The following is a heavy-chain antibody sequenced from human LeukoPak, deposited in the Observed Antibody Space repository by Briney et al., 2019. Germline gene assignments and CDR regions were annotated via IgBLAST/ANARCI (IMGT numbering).Heavy chain of an antibody. CDR3: AREYSRSVVAGSRPDL. Sequence: SETLALICSVSGGSISSSSYHWGWIRQSPGKGLEWIGSMYYRGTTYENSSLKSRLTLSIDTSNNPFSLKLTSVTAADTAVYFCAREYSRSVVAGSRPDLWGQGLLVTVSS. D-gene: IGHD2-21*01. J-gene: IGHJ4*02. CDR1: GGSISSSSYH. V-gene: IGHV4-39*02. CDR2: MYYRGTT.